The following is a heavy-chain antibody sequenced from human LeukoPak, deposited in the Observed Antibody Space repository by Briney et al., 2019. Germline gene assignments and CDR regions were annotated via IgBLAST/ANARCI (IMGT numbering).Heavy chain of an antibody. V-gene: IGHV3-30-3*01. Sequence: GRSLRLSCAASGFTFSSYAMHWVRQAPGKGLEWVAVISYDGSNKYYADSVKGRFTISRDNSKNTLYLQMNSLRAEDTAVYYCAYGYSSSWYGSLDYWGQGTLVTVSS. J-gene: IGHJ4*02. CDR1: GFTFSSYA. D-gene: IGHD6-13*01. CDR3: AYGYSSSWYGSLDY. CDR2: ISYDGSNK.